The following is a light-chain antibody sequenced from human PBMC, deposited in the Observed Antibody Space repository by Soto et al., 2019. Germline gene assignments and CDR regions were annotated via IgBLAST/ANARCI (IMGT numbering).Light chain of an antibody. CDR1: QSLLHSNGYNY. V-gene: IGKV2-28*01. CDR3: MQALQTPIT. J-gene: IGKJ5*01. Sequence: DIVMPQSPLCLPVTPGEQSSISCSSSQSLLHSNGYNYLDWYLQKPGQSPQLLIYLGSNRASGVPDRFSGSGSGTDFSLKISRVEAEDVGVYYCMQALQTPITFGQGTRLEIK. CDR2: LGS.